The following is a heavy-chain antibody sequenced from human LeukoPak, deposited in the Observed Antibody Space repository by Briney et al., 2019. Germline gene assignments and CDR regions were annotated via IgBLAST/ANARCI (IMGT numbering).Heavy chain of an antibody. D-gene: IGHD2-15*01. Sequence: GGFLRLSCAASGFTFSSYWMCWVRQAPGKGLEWVAITKQDGSDKYYVDSVEGRFIISRDNAKNSLYLQMNSLRAEDTAVYYCLTSTRSHRFDYWGQGTLVTVSS. CDR3: LTSTRSHRFDY. J-gene: IGHJ4*02. CDR1: GFTFSSYW. CDR2: TKQDGSDK. V-gene: IGHV3-7*01.